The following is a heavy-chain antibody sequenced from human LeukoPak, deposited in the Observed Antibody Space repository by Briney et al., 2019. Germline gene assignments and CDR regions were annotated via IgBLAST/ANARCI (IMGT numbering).Heavy chain of an antibody. Sequence: ASVKVSCKASGGTFSSYAISWVRQAPGQGLEWMGGIIPIFGTANYAQKFQGRVTMTRDTSISTAYMELSRLRSDDTAVYYCARAARIVGAIGLGYWGQGTLVTVSS. D-gene: IGHD1-26*01. V-gene: IGHV1-69*05. CDR2: IIPIFGTA. CDR3: ARAARIVGAIGLGY. J-gene: IGHJ4*02. CDR1: GGTFSSYA.